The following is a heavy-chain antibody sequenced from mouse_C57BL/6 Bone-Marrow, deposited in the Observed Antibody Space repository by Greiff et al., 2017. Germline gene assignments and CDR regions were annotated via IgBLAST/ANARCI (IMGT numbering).Heavy chain of an antibody. D-gene: IGHD2-1*01. J-gene: IGHJ4*01. CDR1: YFAFMASA. CDR3: ARFGNYPYYAMDY. V-gene: IGHV1-49*01. CDR2: FTMYSDAT. Sequence: LQESGAELVRPGSSVKLSCKDSYFAFMASAMHWVQQRPGHGLEWIGSFTMYSDATEYSENFKGKATLTANTPSSTAYMYLSSLTSEDSAVYYCARFGNYPYYAMDYWGQGTSVTVSS.